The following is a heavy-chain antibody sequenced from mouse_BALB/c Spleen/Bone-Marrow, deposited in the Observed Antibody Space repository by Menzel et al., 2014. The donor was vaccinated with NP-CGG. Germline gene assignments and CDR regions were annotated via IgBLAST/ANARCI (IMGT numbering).Heavy chain of an antibody. D-gene: IGHD2-3*01. CDR1: GYAFSSSW. CDR3: ARSDGYRAMDY. V-gene: IGHV1-82*01. Sequence: VQLQQSGPELVKPEASVKISCKASGYAFSSSWMNWVKQRPGQGLEWIGRIFPGDGDTYYNGKFKGKATLTADKSSSTAYMQLSSLTSVDSAVYFCARSDGYRAMDYWGQGTSVTVSS. CDR2: IFPGDGDT. J-gene: IGHJ4*01.